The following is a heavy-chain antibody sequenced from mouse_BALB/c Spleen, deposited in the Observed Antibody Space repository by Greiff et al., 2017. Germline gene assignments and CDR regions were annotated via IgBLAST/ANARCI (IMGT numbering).Heavy chain of an antibody. CDR2: IWGDGST. CDR3: ARDYYGYYYAMDY. Sequence: VQVVESGPGLVAPSQSLSITCTASGFSLTGYGVNWVRQPPGKGLEWLGMIWGDGSTDYNSALKSRLSISKDNSKSQVFLKMNSLQTDDTARYYCARDYYGYYYAMDYWGQGTSVTVSS. D-gene: IGHD1-1*01. J-gene: IGHJ4*01. V-gene: IGHV2-6-7*01. CDR1: GFSLTGYG.